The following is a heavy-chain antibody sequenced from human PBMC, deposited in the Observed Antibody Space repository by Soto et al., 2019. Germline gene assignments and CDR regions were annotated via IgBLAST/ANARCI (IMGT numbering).Heavy chain of an antibody. CDR2: IFHSGNA. J-gene: IGHJ4*02. Sequence: SETLSLTCTVSGGSVRNVYWSWIRQPPGKRLEWIGFIFHSGNAKYNPALKSRVTISVDTSKNQFSLSLDSVTAADTAVYFCARAHAPTLPFDYWGLGTLVTVSS. CDR1: GGSVRNVY. CDR3: ARAHAPTLPFDY. D-gene: IGHD2-15*01. V-gene: IGHV4-59*02.